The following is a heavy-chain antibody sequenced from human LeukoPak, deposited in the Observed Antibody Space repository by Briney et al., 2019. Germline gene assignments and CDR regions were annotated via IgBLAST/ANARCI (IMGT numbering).Heavy chain of an antibody. J-gene: IGHJ3*02. CDR3: AIPDRHSGTNGFDI. CDR1: GNSFSEFY. CDR2: LDPGNGDT. V-gene: IGHV1-2*02. Sequence: ASVKVSCKVSGNSFSEFYLHWVRQAPGQGLEWMGWLDPGNGDTKFVQKFQGRVTVTRDASISTAYMELDRLTSDDTAMYYCAIPDRHSGTNGFDIWGQGTVVTVSS. D-gene: IGHD6-19*01.